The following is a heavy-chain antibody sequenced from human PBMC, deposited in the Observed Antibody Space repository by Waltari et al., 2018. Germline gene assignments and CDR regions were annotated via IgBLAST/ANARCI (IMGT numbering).Heavy chain of an antibody. CDR2: FDPEDGEG. Sequence: QVQLVQSEAEGMKPGASVKVSCQVSGNSITASPMHCVRQAPGKGLEWMGSFDPEDGEGTYAQGVLDRVTMTEDRSTNTAYMELSSLRLEDTAVYYCATGGDYDEYALHYFRGLDVWGQGTTVIVAS. J-gene: IGHJ6*02. CDR3: ATGGDYDEYALHYFRGLDV. V-gene: IGHV1-24*01. CDR1: GNSITASP. D-gene: IGHD4-17*01.